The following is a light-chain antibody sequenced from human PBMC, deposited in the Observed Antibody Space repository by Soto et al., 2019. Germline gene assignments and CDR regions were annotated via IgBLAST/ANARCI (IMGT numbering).Light chain of an antibody. CDR1: SSNIGSNY. V-gene: IGLV1-47*02. Sequence: QSVLTQPPSASETPGQRVTISCSGSSSNIGSNYVYWYQQFPGTAPKVLIYNNNQRPSGVPDRFSGSKSGTSASLAISGLRSEDEADYYCAAWDDSLSGYVFGTGTKLTVL. CDR3: AAWDDSLSGYV. J-gene: IGLJ1*01. CDR2: NNN.